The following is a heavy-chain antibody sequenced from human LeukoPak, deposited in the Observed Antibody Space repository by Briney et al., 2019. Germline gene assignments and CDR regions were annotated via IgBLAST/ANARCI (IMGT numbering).Heavy chain of an antibody. CDR2: ISSSGGST. CDR3: ARDGTAAGLYFDL. CDR1: GFTFSNYG. D-gene: IGHD6-13*01. Sequence: PGGSLRLSCAVSGFTFSNYGMSWVRQAPGEGLEWVSVISSSGGSTYYADSVKGRFTISRDNSKNTLYLQMNGLRAEDTAVYYCARDGTAAGLYFDLWGQGTLVTVSS. V-gene: IGHV3-23*01. J-gene: IGHJ4*01.